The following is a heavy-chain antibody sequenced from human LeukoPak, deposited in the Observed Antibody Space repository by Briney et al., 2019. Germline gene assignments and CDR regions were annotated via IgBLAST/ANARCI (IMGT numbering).Heavy chain of an antibody. V-gene: IGHV3-74*01. J-gene: IGHJ3*02. Sequence: GGSLRLSCAASGFTFSSYWMHWVRQRPGKGLVWVSRLNEDGSYIDYADSVKGRFTISRDNAKNTLYLQMNSLRAEDTAVYYCAKALQLAPGAFDIWGQGTMVTVSS. D-gene: IGHD1-1*01. CDR1: GFTFSSYW. CDR3: AKALQLAPGAFDI. CDR2: LNEDGSYI.